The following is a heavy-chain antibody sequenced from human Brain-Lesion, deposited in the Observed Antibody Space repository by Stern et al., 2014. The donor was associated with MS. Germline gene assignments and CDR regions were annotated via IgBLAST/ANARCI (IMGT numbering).Heavy chain of an antibody. D-gene: IGHD3-10*01. CDR1: GGSISSSSYY. CDR3: AKLWLGELPESPFDY. CDR2: IYYRGST. V-gene: IGHV4-39*01. J-gene: IGHJ4*02. Sequence: QLQLQESGPGLVKPSETLSLTCTVSGGSISSSSYYWGWIRQPPGKGLEWIGSIYYRGSTYYNPSLKSRVTISMGTSQNQFSLSRSSVTAADTAVYFCAKLWLGELPESPFDYWGQGTLVTVSS.